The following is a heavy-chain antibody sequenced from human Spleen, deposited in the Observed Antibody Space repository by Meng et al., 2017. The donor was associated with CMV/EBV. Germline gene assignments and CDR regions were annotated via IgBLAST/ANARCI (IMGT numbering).Heavy chain of an antibody. J-gene: IGHJ1*01. Sequence: RLWVRQAPGKGLDYVSAISSNGGSTYYADSVKGRFTISRDNSKNTLYLQMGSLRAEDMAVYYCARDLYQVAYYDFWSGYFSGHFQHWGQGTLVTVSS. D-gene: IGHD3-3*01. CDR2: ISSNGGST. CDR3: ARDLYQVAYYDFWSGYFSGHFQH. V-gene: IGHV3-64*02.